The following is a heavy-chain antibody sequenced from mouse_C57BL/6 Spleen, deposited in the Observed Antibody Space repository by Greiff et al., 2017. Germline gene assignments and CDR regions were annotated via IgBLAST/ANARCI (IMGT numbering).Heavy chain of an antibody. D-gene: IGHD3-3*01. CDR2: IWRGGST. Sequence: QVQLKESGPGLVQPSQSLSITCTVSGFSLTSYGVHWVRQSPGKGLEWLGVIWRGGSTDYNAAFMSRLSITKDNSKSQVFFKMNSLQADDTAIYYCAKISWDRDYAMDYWGQGTSVTVSS. CDR3: AKISWDRDYAMDY. V-gene: IGHV2-5*01. CDR1: GFSLTSYG. J-gene: IGHJ4*01.